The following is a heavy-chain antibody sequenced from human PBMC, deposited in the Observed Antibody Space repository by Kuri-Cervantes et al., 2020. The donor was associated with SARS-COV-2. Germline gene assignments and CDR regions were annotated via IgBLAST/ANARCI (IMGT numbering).Heavy chain of an antibody. J-gene: IGHJ6*03. Sequence: SQTLSLTCAVSGFSISSDYYWGWIRQPPGKGLECIGSIYYSGSTYYNPSLKSRVTISVDTSKNQFSLKLSSVTAADTAVYYCARVRGFDSNYYYYYMDVWGKGTTVTVSS. CDR2: IYYSGST. CDR3: ARVRGFDSNYYYYYMDV. V-gene: IGHV4-38-2*01. CDR1: GFSISSDYY. D-gene: IGHD3-10*01.